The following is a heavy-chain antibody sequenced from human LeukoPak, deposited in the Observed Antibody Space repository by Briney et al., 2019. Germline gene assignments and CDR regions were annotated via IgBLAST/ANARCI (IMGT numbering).Heavy chain of an antibody. D-gene: IGHD2-2*01. CDR1: GFTFSDYY. CDR2: ISSSGSTI. V-gene: IGHV3-11*04. J-gene: IGHJ1*01. Sequence: GGSLRLSCAASGFTFSDYYMSWIRQAPGKGLEWVSYISSSGSTIYYADSVKGRFTISRDNAKNSLYLQMNSLRAEDTAVYYCARGGYCSSTSCQYFSEYFQHWGQGTLVTVSS. CDR3: ARGGYCSSTSCQYFSEYFQH.